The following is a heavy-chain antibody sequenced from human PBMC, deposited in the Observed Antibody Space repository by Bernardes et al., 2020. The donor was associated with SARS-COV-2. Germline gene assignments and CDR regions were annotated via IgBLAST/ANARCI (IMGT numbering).Heavy chain of an antibody. CDR3: ARGGSAVTISYPTYYYYGMDV. CDR2: INPNSGGT. J-gene: IGHJ6*02. CDR1: GYTFTGYY. Sequence: ASVKVSCKASGYTFTGYYMHWVRQAPGQGLEWMGWINPNSGGTNYAQKFQGWVTMTRDTSISTAYMELSRLRSDDTAAYYCARGGSAVTISYPTYYYYGMDVWGQGTTVTVSS. V-gene: IGHV1-2*04. D-gene: IGHD4-17*01.